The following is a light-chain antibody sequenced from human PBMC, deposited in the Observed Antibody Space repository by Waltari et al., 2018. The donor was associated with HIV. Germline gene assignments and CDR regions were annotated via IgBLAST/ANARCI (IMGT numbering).Light chain of an antibody. CDR2: RDN. CDR1: PSNTGSNS. CDR3: AVWDDSLRGGV. Sequence: QSVVTQPPLASGTPVQRAVISCSGSPSNTGSNSVNWYQQVPEAAPKIPIYRDNQRFSGVPDRFSGSKSGTSAALAISELRSEEEADYYCAVWDDSLRGGVFGGGTKLTVL. V-gene: IGLV1-47*01. J-gene: IGLJ3*02.